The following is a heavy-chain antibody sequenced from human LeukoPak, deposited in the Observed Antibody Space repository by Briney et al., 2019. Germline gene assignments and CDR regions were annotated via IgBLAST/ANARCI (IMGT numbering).Heavy chain of an antibody. CDR3: AKDHSGSSGWYYFDY. CDR2: ISGSGGST. CDR1: GFTFSSYA. V-gene: IGHV3-23*01. J-gene: IGHJ4*02. D-gene: IGHD6-19*01. Sequence: GGSLRLSCAASGFTFSSYAMSWVRQAPGKALEWVSAISGSGGSTYYADSVKGRFTISRDNSKNTLYLQMNSLRAEDTAVYYCAKDHSGSSGWYYFDYWGQGTLVTVSS.